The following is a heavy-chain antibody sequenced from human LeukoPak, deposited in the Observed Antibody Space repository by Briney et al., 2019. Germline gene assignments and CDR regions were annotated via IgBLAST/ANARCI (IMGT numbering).Heavy chain of an antibody. J-gene: IGHJ6*04. CDR2: IIPIFGTA. CDR3: ASDIAAAGENGYYYYGMDV. V-gene: IGHV1-69*13. D-gene: IGHD6-13*01. CDR1: GYTFTSYG. Sequence: SVKVSCKASGYTFTSYGISWVRQAPGQGLEWMGGIIPIFGTANYAQKFQGRVTITADESTSTAYMELSSLRSEDTAVYYCASDIAAAGENGYYYYGMDVWGKGTTVTVSS.